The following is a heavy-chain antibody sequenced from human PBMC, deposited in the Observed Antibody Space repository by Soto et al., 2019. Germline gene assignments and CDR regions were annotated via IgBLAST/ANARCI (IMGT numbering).Heavy chain of an antibody. V-gene: IGHV4-34*01. CDR3: ARGRGPSWGLVATYYFDY. D-gene: IGHD6-19*01. CDR1: GGSFSGYY. J-gene: IGHJ4*02. CDR2: INHSGST. Sequence: QVQLQQWGAGLLKPSETLSLTCAVYGGSFSGYYWSWIRQPPGKGLEWIGEINHSGSTNYNPSLKRRVTISVDTSKNQFSLKLSSVTAADTAVYYCARGRGPSWGLVATYYFDYWGQGTLVTVSS.